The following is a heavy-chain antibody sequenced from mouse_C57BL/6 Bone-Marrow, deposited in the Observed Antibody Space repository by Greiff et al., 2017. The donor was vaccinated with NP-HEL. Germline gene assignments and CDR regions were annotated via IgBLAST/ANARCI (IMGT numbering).Heavy chain of an antibody. Sequence: VQLQQSGAELVKPGASVKLSCKASGYTFTSYWMHWVKQRPGQGLEWIGMIHPNSGSTNYNEKFKSKATLTVDKSSSTAYMQLSSLTSEDSAVYYCARPDYYGSSYRYFDYWGQGTTLTVSS. CDR2: IHPNSGST. D-gene: IGHD1-1*01. J-gene: IGHJ2*01. CDR1: GYTFTSYW. V-gene: IGHV1-64*01. CDR3: ARPDYYGSSYRYFDY.